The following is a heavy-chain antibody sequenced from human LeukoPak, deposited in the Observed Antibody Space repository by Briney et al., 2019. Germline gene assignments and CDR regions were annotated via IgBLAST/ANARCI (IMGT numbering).Heavy chain of an antibody. CDR1: GGSISNYY. J-gene: IGHJ4*02. D-gene: IGHD3-3*01. CDR3: ARCSRTIFGSIYFDS. V-gene: IGHV4-59*01. CDR2: LHYTGST. Sequence: PSETLSLTRTVSGGSISNYYWNWIRQPPGKGLEWIGYLHYTGSTTYNPSLKSRVTISVDMSKNQFSLNLSSVTAADTAVYYCARCSRTIFGSIYFDSWGQGILVTVSS.